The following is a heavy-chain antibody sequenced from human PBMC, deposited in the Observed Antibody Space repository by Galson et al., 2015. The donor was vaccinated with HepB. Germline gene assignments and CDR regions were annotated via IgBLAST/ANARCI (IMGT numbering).Heavy chain of an antibody. Sequence: TLSLTCTVSGGAISTGGHYWSWIRQPPGKGLEWIGYIYYGGITYYNPSLKSRLTISVDTSKNQFSVKLSSVTAADTAVYYCARARFWNGYYDLWGQGIMVAVSS. V-gene: IGHV4-31*03. D-gene: IGHD3-3*01. CDR3: ARARFWNGYYDL. J-gene: IGHJ5*02. CDR1: GGAISTGGHY. CDR2: IYYGGIT.